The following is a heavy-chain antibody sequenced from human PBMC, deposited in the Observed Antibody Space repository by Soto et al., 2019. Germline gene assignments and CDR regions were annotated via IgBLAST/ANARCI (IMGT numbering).Heavy chain of an antibody. V-gene: IGHV3-33*01. CDR2: IWSDGSDK. CDR3: ARSNRMRSWSGFGGGFVY. CDR1: GFTFSDSG. Sequence: QVQLVESGGGVVQPGGSLRLSCATSGFTFSDSGMHWVRQAPGKGLEWVAVIWSDGSDKSYADSVEGRFTISRDNSNNTLYLQMNSLTREATAVYYCARSNRMRSWSGFGGGFVYWGQGTLVTVSS. J-gene: IGHJ4*02. D-gene: IGHD6-13*01.